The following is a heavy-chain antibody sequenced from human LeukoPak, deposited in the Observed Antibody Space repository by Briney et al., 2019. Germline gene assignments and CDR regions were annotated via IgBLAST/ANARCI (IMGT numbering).Heavy chain of an antibody. CDR3: ARDPYSSSSDGY. CDR2: ILYDGSNK. J-gene: IGHJ4*02. Sequence: PGGSLRLSCAASGFTFSTYAMHWDRQAPGKGLEWVAVILYDGSNKYYADSVKGRFTISRDNSKNTLYLQMNSLRAEDTAVYYCARDPYSSSSDGYWGQGTLVTVSS. CDR1: GFTFSTYA. D-gene: IGHD6-13*01. V-gene: IGHV3-30-3*01.